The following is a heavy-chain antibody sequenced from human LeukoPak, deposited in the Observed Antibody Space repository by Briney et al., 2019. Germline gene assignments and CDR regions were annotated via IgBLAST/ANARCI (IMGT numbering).Heavy chain of an antibody. D-gene: IGHD6-19*01. CDR3: TTDLGIAVAGTSDY. V-gene: IGHV3-15*01. J-gene: IGHJ4*02. Sequence: PGGSLRLSCAASGFTFSNAWMSWVRQAPGKGLEWVGRIKSKTDGGTTDYAAPVKGRFTISRDDSKNTLYLQMNSLKTEDTAVYYCTTDLGIAVAGTSDYWGQGTLVTVSS. CDR2: IKSKTDGGTT. CDR1: GFTFSNAW.